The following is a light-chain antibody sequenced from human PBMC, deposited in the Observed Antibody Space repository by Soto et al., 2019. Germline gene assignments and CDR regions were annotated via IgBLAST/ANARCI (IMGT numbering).Light chain of an antibody. CDR2: GAS. CDR3: QQYGSSLTWT. V-gene: IGKV3-20*01. CDR1: QSVSSNY. Sequence: EIVLTQSPGPLSLSPGERATFSCRARQSVSSNYLAWYQQKPGQAPRLLIYGASSRATGIPDRFSGSGSGTDFTLTISRLEPEDFAVYYCQQYGSSLTWTFGQGTKVDIK. J-gene: IGKJ1*01.